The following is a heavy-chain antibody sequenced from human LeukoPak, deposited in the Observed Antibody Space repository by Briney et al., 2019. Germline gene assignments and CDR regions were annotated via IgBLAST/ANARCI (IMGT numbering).Heavy chain of an antibody. CDR3: AKGGVY. CDR1: GFIFSTNG. J-gene: IGHJ4*02. D-gene: IGHD3-10*01. Sequence: GSMRLSCVASGFIFSTNGMHWVRQAPGKGLEWVALIAGDGATKYYGDSVKGRFTGSRDNSKNTLYLQMNSLRAEDTAVYYCAKGGVYWGQGALVTVSS. CDR2: IAGDGATK. V-gene: IGHV3-30*18.